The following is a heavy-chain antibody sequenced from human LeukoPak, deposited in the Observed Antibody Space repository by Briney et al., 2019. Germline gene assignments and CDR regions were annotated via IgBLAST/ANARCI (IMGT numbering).Heavy chain of an antibody. CDR1: GGSISSYY. Sequence: SETLSLTCTVSGGSISSYYWSWIRQPAGKGLEWIGRIYTSGSTNYNPSLKSRVTMSVGTSKNQFSLKLSSVTAADTAVYYCARGYMKSSGYYRYPYYYYYMDVWGKGTTVTVSS. CDR2: IYTSGST. J-gene: IGHJ6*03. V-gene: IGHV4-4*07. CDR3: ARGYMKSSGYYRYPYYYYYMDV. D-gene: IGHD3-22*01.